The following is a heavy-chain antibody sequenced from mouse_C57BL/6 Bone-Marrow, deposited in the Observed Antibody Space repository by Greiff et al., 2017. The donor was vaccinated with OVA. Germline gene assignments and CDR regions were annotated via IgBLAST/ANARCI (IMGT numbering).Heavy chain of an antibody. Sequence: QVQLQPPGAELVKPGASVQLSCKASGYTFTSYWMQWVKPRPGQGLEWIGEIDHSDSYTHYTQKFKGKATLTVDTYSSTAYMQLSSLTSEDSAVYYGARPIYYDGSRPDYLDYWGQGTTLTVSS. V-gene: IGHV1-50*01. CDR3: ARPIYYDGSRPDYLDY. CDR1: GYTFTSYW. J-gene: IGHJ2*01. CDR2: IDHSDSYT. D-gene: IGHD1-1*01.